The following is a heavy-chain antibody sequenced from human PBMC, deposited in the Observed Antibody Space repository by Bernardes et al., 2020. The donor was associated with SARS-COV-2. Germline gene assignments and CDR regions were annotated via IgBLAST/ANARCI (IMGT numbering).Heavy chain of an antibody. CDR1: GGSFSDYY. D-gene: IGHD3-22*01. V-gene: IGHV4-34*01. CDR3: ARSPFDSSAFF. J-gene: IGHJ4*02. CDR2: INHTGST. Sequence: SETLSLTCAVYGGSFSDYYWTWIRQPPGKGLEWIGDINHTGSTSYNPSLKSRVTISLDTSKNQISLQLSSVTAADTAVYYCARSPFDSSAFFWGQGTLVTVSS.